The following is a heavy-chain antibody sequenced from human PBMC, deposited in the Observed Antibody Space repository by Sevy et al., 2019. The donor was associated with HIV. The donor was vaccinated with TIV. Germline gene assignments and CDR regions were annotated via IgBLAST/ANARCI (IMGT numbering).Heavy chain of an antibody. CDR2: IYYSGSA. Sequence: SETLSLSCTVSGGSISSGDYYWSWIRQRPGKGLEWIGYIYYSGSAYYNPSLKSRVTISVDTSKNQFSLKLSSVTAADTAVYYSAGTSHYYGSGSYYWGQGTLVTVSS. CDR1: GGSISSGDYY. CDR3: AGTSHYYGSGSYY. J-gene: IGHJ4*02. V-gene: IGHV4-30-4*01. D-gene: IGHD3-10*01.